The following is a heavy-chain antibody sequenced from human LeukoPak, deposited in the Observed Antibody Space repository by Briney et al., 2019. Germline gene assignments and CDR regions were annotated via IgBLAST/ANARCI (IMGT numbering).Heavy chain of an antibody. CDR3: ARVPGKQWLVRVGYFDY. D-gene: IGHD6-19*01. J-gene: IGHJ4*02. Sequence: SETLSLTCAVYGGSFSGYYWSWIRQPPGKGPEWIGEINHSGSTNYNPSLKSRVTISVDTSKNQFSLKLSSVTAADTAVYYCARVPGKQWLVRVGYFDYWGQGTLVTVSS. CDR2: INHSGST. V-gene: IGHV4-34*01. CDR1: GGSFSGYY.